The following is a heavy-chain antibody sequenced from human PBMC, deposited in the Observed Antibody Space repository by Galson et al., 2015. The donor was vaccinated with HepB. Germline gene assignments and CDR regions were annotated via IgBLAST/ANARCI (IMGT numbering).Heavy chain of an antibody. CDR1: KSSLKTSGVG. Sequence: PALVKLTQTLTLTCTFSKSSLKTSGVGVGWFRQPPGKALEWLALISVNDDKRLSPSLKSRLPITRDTAKNQVVLTMTNMDPVDTATYYCARSLGLVGPFFDFWGQGILVTVSS. D-gene: IGHD3/OR15-3a*01. CDR3: ARSLGLVGPFFDF. J-gene: IGHJ4*02. CDR2: ISVNDDK. V-gene: IGHV2-5*01.